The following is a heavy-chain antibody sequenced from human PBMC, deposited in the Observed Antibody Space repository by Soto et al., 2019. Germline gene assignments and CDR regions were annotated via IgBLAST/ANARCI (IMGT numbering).Heavy chain of an antibody. CDR1: GYTFISYD. D-gene: IGHD5-12*01. CDR2: MNPNTGDT. Sequence: QVQLVQSGAAVKKPGASVKVSCKASGYTFISYDINWVRQATGQGLEWMGWMNPNTGDTGYAQKFQGRVTMTRNTSINTANLELSSLRSDDTAVYFCARGDGYIFDYGGQGTLVTVSS. J-gene: IGHJ4*02. V-gene: IGHV1-8*01. CDR3: ARGDGYIFDY.